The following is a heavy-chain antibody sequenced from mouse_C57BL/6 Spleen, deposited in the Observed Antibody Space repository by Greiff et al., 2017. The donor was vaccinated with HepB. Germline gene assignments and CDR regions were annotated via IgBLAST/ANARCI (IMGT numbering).Heavy chain of an antibody. Sequence: VQLQQPGAELVRPGTSVKLSCKASGYTFTSYWMHWVKQRPGQGLEWIGVIDPSDSYTNYNQKFKGKATLTVDTSSSTAYMQLSSLTSEDSAVYYCARRGSNYLYWYFDVWGTGTTVTVSS. V-gene: IGHV1-59*01. J-gene: IGHJ1*03. CDR3: ARRGSNYLYWYFDV. D-gene: IGHD2-5*01. CDR1: GYTFTSYW. CDR2: IDPSDSYT.